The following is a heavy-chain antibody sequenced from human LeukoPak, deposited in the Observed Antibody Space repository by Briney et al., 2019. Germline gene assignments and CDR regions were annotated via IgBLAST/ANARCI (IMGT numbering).Heavy chain of an antibody. CDR2: IFYSVAT. J-gene: IGHJ4*02. Sequence: SQTLSLTLTVSGGSIITSNYYWGWIRHPPGNCLEWIGNIFYSVATYYSPSLKSPATISLDTSRNQFSLKLNSVTAADTAVYYCARDFGYCGDGSCYKFDYWGQGILVTVSS. V-gene: IGHV4-39*07. CDR3: ARDFGYCGDGSCYKFDY. D-gene: IGHD2-15*01. CDR1: GGSIITSNYY.